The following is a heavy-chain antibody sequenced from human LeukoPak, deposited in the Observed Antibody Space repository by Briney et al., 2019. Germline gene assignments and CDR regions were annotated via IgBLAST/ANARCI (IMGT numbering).Heavy chain of an antibody. CDR3: ARGQEQPDY. CDR2: ISSGGSYI. D-gene: IGHD6-13*01. V-gene: IGHV3-21*01. CDR1: GFTFGSYS. Sequence: GGSLRLSCAASGFTFGSYSMNWVRQAPGKGLEWVSSISSGGSYIYYADSMKGRFIISRDNAKKSLFLQMNSLRAEDTAVYYCARGQEQPDYWGQGTLVTVSS. J-gene: IGHJ4*02.